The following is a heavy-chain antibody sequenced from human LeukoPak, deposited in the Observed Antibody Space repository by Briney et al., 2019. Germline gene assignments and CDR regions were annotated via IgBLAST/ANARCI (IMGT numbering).Heavy chain of an antibody. CDR1: GGSFSYYY. D-gene: IGHD5/OR15-5a*01. Sequence: SETLSLTCAVYGGSFSYYYWTWIRQPPGKGLEWIGESSHSGSTNYNPSLKSRVTISVDTSKNQFSLKLSSVTAADTAVYYCARVSPLYYYYYMDVWGKGTTVTVSS. V-gene: IGHV4-34*01. CDR3: ARVSPLYYYYYMDV. J-gene: IGHJ6*03. CDR2: SSHSGST.